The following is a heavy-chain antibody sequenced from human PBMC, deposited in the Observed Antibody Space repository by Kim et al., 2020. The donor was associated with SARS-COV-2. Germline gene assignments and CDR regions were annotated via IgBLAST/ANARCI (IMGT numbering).Heavy chain of an antibody. V-gene: IGHV4-59*01. D-gene: IGHD3-10*01. CDR1: EDSINGYY. CDR2: IYSSGTT. J-gene: IGHJ4*02. CDR3: ARDLVADYGAGRQDYFDF. Sequence: SETLSLTCTVSEDSINGYYWSWIRQSPGKGLEWVGYIYSSGTTKYNPSLQSRVTMSVDTSKNQFSRNLKAVTAADTAVYYCARDLVADYGAGRQDYFDFWGQGTMVTVSS.